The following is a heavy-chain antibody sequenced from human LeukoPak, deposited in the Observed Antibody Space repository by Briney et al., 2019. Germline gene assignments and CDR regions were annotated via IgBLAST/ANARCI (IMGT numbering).Heavy chain of an antibody. CDR2: INPNSGGT. Sequence: ASVKVSCKASGYTFTGYYTHWVRQAPGQGLEWMGRINPNSGGTNYAQKFQGRVTMTRDTSISTAYMELSRLRSDDTAVYYCARPYSSGWKLYYFDYWGQGTLVTVSS. CDR1: GYTFTGYY. D-gene: IGHD6-19*01. J-gene: IGHJ4*02. CDR3: ARPYSSGWKLYYFDY. V-gene: IGHV1-2*06.